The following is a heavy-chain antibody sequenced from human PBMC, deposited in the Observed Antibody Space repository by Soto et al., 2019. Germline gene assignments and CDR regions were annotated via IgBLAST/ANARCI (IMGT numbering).Heavy chain of an antibody. J-gene: IGHJ6*02. Sequence: QVELVESGGGVDQPGRSLRLSCAASGFTFSSYGMHWVRQAPGKGLEWVAVIWYDGSNKYYADSVKGRFTISRDNSKNTLYLQMNSLRAEDTAVYYCARDVSVTTYYYGMDVWGQGTTVTVSS. CDR2: IWYDGSNK. V-gene: IGHV3-33*01. CDR1: GFTFSSYG. CDR3: ARDVSVTTYYYGMDV. D-gene: IGHD4-17*01.